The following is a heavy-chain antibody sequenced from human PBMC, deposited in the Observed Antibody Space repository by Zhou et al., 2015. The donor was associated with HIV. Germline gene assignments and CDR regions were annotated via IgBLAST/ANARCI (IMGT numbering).Heavy chain of an antibody. V-gene: IGHV1-8*01. J-gene: IGHJ5*02. CDR1: GYTFTSYD. D-gene: IGHD3-3*01. Sequence: QVQLVQSGAEVKKPGASVKVSCKASGYTFTSYDINWVRQATGQGLEWMGWMNPNSGNTGYAQKFQGRVTMTRNTSISTAYMELSSLRSEDTAVYYCARANYDFWSGYYQNWFDPWGQGTLVTVSS. CDR3: ARANYDFWSGYYQNWFDP. CDR2: MNPNSGNT.